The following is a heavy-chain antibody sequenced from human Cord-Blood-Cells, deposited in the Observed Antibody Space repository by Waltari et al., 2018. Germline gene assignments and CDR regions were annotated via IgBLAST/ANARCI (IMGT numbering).Heavy chain of an antibody. CDR2: IYYSGST. J-gene: IGHJ3*02. V-gene: IGHV4-31*03. CDR1: GGSISSGGYY. Sequence: QVQLQESGPGLVKPSQTLSLTCTVSGGSISSGGYYWSWIRQHPGTGLEWIGYIYYSGSTYYNPSLKSRVTISVDTSKNQFSLKLSSVTAADTAVYYCARDRDSSSWYLAFDIWGQGTMVTVSS. D-gene: IGHD6-13*01. CDR3: ARDRDSSSWYLAFDI.